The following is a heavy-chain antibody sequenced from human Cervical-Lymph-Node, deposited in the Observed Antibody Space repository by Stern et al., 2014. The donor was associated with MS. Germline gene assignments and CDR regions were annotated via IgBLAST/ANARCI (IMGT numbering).Heavy chain of an antibody. J-gene: IGHJ6*02. V-gene: IGHV3-21*01. CDR3: ARDLPYYYGMDV. CDR2: ISSSSSYI. Sequence: VQLVESGGGLVKPGGSLRLSCAASGFTFSSYSMNWVRQAPGKGLECVSSISSSSSYIYYADSVKGRFTISRDNAKNSLYLQMNSLRAEDTAVYYCARDLPYYYGMDVWGQGTTVTVSS. CDR1: GFTFSSYS.